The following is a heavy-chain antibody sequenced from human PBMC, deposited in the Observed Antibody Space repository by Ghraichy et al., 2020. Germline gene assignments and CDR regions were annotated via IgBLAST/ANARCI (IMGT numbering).Heavy chain of an antibody. V-gene: IGHV3-23*01. CDR3: AKDGSTTGTTFDF. D-gene: IGHD1-1*01. CDR2: IVGSGSTT. CDR1: GFTFSGYI. J-gene: IGHJ4*02. Sequence: GGSLRLSCAASGFTFSGYIVSWVRQAPGKGLEWGSTIVGSGSTTYYADSVQGRFTISRDNSKNTLYLQMNSPRAEDTAVYYCAKDGSTTGTTFDFWGQGTLVTVSS.